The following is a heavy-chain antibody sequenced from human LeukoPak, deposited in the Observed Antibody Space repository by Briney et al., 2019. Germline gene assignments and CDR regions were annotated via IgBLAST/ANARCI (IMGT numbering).Heavy chain of an antibody. Sequence: SETLSLTCAVSGYSISSGYYWGWIRQPPGKGLEWIGSVYFGGTTYYNPSLRSRVTMSLDTSKNQVSLTLNSVTAADTAVYYCARDNRRDGYKIFDYWGQGTLVTASS. CDR1: GYSISSGYY. D-gene: IGHD5-24*01. CDR3: ARDNRRDGYKIFDY. CDR2: VYFGGTT. J-gene: IGHJ4*02. V-gene: IGHV4-38-2*02.